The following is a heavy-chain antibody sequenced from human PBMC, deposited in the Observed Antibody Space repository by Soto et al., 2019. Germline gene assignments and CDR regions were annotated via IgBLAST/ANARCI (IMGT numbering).Heavy chain of an antibody. CDR2: INPNSGGT. V-gene: IGHV1-2*02. J-gene: IGHJ4*02. D-gene: IGHD2-21*01. Sequence: ASVKVSCKASGYTFTGYYMHWVRQAPGQGLEWMGWINPNSGGTNYAQKFQGRVTMTRDTCISTAYMELSRLRSDDTAVYYCAICGSNVIIHALIGYWGQGTLVTVSS. CDR1: GYTFTGYY. CDR3: AICGSNVIIHALIGY.